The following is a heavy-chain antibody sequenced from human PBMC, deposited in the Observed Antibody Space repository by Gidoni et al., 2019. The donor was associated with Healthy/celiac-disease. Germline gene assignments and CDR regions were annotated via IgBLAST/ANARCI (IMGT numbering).Heavy chain of an antibody. D-gene: IGHD3-22*01. Sequence: QVQLQESGPGLVKPSETLSLTCTVSAGPISSYYWGWIRQPPGKGLEWIGYIYYSGSTNYNPSLKSRVTISVDTSKNQFSLKLSSVTAADTAVYYCARVRVDSSGYYFDYWGQGTLVTVSS. CDR1: AGPISSYY. CDR2: IYYSGST. CDR3: ARVRVDSSGYYFDY. V-gene: IGHV4-59*01. J-gene: IGHJ4*02.